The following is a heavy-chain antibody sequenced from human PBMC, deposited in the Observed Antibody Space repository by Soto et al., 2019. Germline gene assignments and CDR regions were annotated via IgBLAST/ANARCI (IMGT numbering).Heavy chain of an antibody. CDR1: GFTFIDSY. CDR3: ARFSGHDVFGI. D-gene: IGHD3-3*02. CDR2: ISSSGTST. J-gene: IGHJ3*02. V-gene: IGHV3-11*01. Sequence: QVQLVESGGGLVKPGGSLRLSCAASGFTFIDSYMSWIRQAPGKGLEWVSYISSSGTSTYYADSVKGRFTISRDNAENSLYLQMNRLRAEDTAVYFCARFSGHDVFGIWGQGTMVTVSS.